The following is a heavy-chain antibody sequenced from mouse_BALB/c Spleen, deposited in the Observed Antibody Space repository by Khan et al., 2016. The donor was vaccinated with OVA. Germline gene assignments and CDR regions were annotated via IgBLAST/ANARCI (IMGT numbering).Heavy chain of an antibody. CDR1: GYSITSDYA. CDR3: ARWDYDAPNY. Sequence: EVQLQESGPGLVKPSQSLSLTCTVTGYSITSDYAWNWIRQFPGNKLEWMGFISYSGSTSYNPSLKSRIFITRDTSKNQFFLQLNSVTTEDTATXYCARWDYDAPNYWGQGTTLTVSS. V-gene: IGHV3-2*02. CDR2: ISYSGST. J-gene: IGHJ2*01. D-gene: IGHD2-4*01.